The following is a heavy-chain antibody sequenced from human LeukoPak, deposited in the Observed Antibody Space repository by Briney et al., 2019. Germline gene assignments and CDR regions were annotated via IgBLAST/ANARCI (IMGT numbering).Heavy chain of an antibody. Sequence: ASVKVSCKAYGYKFRDHYIHWVRQAPGQGLEYLGWINPNSGDTNYAQKFQGRVTLTRDTSIDTAYLHLDSPTSDYTAVYFCARGYFGDYVLDTWGQGSRVTVTS. CDR3: ARGYFGDYVLDT. CDR2: INPNSGDT. V-gene: IGHV1-2*02. CDR1: GYKFRDHY. J-gene: IGHJ5*02. D-gene: IGHD4-17*01.